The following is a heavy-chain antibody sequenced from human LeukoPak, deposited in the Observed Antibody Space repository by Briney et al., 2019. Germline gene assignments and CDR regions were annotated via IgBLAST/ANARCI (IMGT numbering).Heavy chain of an antibody. CDR3: ARDYNSGWYVDY. CDR2: IKEDGSEK. V-gene: IGHV3-7*01. CDR1: GFTFSSYS. D-gene: IGHD6-19*01. Sequence: PGGSLRLSCAASGFTFSSYSMNWVRQAPGKGLEWVANIKEDGSEKYYVDSVKGRFTISRDNTENSLYLQMNSLRAEDTAVYYCARDYNSGWYVDYWGQGTLVAVSS. J-gene: IGHJ4*02.